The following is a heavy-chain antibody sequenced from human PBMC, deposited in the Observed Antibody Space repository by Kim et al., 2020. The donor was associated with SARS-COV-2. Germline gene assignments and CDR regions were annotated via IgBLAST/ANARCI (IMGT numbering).Heavy chain of an antibody. CDR3: ARGGGTTPYYGMDV. CDR2: INTNTGNP. J-gene: IGHJ6*02. V-gene: IGHV7-4-1*02. CDR1: GYTFTSYA. D-gene: IGHD4-4*01. Sequence: ASVKVSCKASGYTFTSYAMNWVRQAPGQGLEWMGWINTNTGNPTYAQGFTGRFVFSLDTSVSTAYLQISSLKAEDTAVYYCARGGGTTPYYGMDVWGQGTTVTVSS.